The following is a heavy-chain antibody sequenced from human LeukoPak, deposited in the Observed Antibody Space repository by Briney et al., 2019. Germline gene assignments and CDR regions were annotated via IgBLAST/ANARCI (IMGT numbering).Heavy chain of an antibody. J-gene: IGHJ4*02. Sequence: GGSLRLSCAASGFTFSSYGMSWVRQAPGKGLEWVAEICDSGGSTYYADSVKGRFTISRDNSKNMLYLQMNSLRAEDTAVYYCARDQTGIAAENYYFDYWGQGTLVTVSS. D-gene: IGHD6-13*01. CDR1: GFTFSSYG. CDR2: ICDSGGST. V-gene: IGHV3-23*01. CDR3: ARDQTGIAAENYYFDY.